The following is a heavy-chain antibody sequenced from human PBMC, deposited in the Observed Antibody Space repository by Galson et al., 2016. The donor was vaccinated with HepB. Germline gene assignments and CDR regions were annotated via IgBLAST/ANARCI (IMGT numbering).Heavy chain of an antibody. V-gene: IGHV1-18*04. Sequence: SVKVSCKASGYIFTRYGISWVRRAPGQGLEWMGWISADNVNTNYTQKLQGRVTMTTDTSTSTAYMELRSLRSDDTAVYYCARVQILVRYFDWSPPHAAFGMWGQGTLVTVSS. CDR3: ARVQILVRYFDWSPPHAAFGM. CDR1: GYIFTRYG. CDR2: ISADNVNT. J-gene: IGHJ3*02. D-gene: IGHD3-9*01.